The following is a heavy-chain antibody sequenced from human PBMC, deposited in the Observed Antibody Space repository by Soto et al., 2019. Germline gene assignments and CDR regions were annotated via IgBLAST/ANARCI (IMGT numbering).Heavy chain of an antibody. J-gene: IGHJ4*02. V-gene: IGHV4-31*03. Sequence: PSETLSLTCFVSGYSITAGGYYWSWIRHHPGKGLEWIGSFYSSGSIIYNPSLRSRVSISGDTSSNQFSMSLTSVTAEDTAVYYCARDLLSGIDYWGQGTLVTVSS. CDR3: ARDLLSGIDY. D-gene: IGHD3-10*01. CDR1: GYSITAGGYY. CDR2: FYSSGSI.